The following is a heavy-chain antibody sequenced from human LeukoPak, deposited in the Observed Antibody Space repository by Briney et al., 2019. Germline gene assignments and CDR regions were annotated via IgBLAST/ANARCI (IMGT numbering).Heavy chain of an antibody. V-gene: IGHV5-51*01. CDR2: IYPADSDT. CDR1: GYIFTTYW. J-gene: IGHJ3*02. Sequence: PGESLKISCKGSGYIFTTYWISWVRQMPGKGLEWMGIIYPADSDTRYSPSFQGQVTISADKSINTAYLQWSSLEASDTAMYYCARHSFLGYCSTTSCRTPFDIWGQGTIATISS. CDR3: ARHSFLGYCSTTSCRTPFDI. D-gene: IGHD2-2*01.